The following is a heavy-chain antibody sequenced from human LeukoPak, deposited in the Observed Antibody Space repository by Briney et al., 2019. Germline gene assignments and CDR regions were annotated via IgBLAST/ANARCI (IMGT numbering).Heavy chain of an antibody. J-gene: IGHJ4*02. CDR2: ISGSGGST. CDR1: GFTFSSYA. CDR3: AKDFGGATDY. Sequence: GGSLGLSCAASGFTFSSYAMSWVRQAPGKGLEWVSAISGSGGSTYYADSVKGRFTISRDNSKNALYLQMNSLRAEDTAVYYCAKDFGGATDYWGQGTLVTVSS. D-gene: IGHD1-26*01. V-gene: IGHV3-23*01.